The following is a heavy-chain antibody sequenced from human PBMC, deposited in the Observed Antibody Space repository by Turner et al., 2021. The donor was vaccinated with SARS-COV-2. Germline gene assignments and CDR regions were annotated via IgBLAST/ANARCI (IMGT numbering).Heavy chain of an antibody. CDR1: GGSISSSSYY. D-gene: IGHD5-18*01. J-gene: IGHJ6*02. CDR2: IYYSGGA. CDR3: ARLMDTAMDYYGTDV. Sequence: QLQLQESDPGLVTPSETLSLTCTVSGGSISSSSYYWGWIRQPPGKGLEWIGNIYYSGGAYYDPALKSRVTISVDPSKNQFSLKLTSVTAADTAVYYCARLMDTAMDYYGTDVWGQGTTVTVSS. V-gene: IGHV4-39*01.